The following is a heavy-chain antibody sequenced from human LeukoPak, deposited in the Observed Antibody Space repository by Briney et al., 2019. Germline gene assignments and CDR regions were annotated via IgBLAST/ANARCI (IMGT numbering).Heavy chain of an antibody. CDR1: GGSISSYY. D-gene: IGHD3-10*01. CDR2: IYYSGST. J-gene: IGHJ3*02. Sequence: NTSETLSLTCTVSGGSISSYYWSWIRQPPGKGLEWIGYIYYSGSTNYNPSLKSRVTISVDTSKNQFSLKLSSVTAADTAVYYCAREGSGGAFDIWGQGTMVTVSS. CDR3: AREGSGGAFDI. V-gene: IGHV4-59*01.